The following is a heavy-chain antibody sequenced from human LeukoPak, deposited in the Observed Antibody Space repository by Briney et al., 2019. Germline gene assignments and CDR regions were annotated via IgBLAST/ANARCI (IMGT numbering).Heavy chain of an antibody. Sequence: GASVKSYCKASGYTFTSFYMQWVLQAPGQGLECMGIINPSGGSTYYAQKFQGRVTMTRSTSISTAHIELSGLKSEDTAVYHFLRGQWEEGGNGFDPWGQGTLVTVSS. J-gene: IGHJ5*02. V-gene: IGHV1-46*01. D-gene: IGHD1-26*01. CDR3: LRGQWEEGGNGFDP. CDR1: GYTFTSFY. CDR2: INPSGGST.